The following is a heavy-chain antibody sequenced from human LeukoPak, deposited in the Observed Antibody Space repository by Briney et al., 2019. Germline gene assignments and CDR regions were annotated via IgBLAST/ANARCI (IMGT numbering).Heavy chain of an antibody. CDR2: ISSTTTYI. CDR3: ARGGPIYCSGDSCYPGDY. J-gene: IGHJ4*02. V-gene: IGHV3-21*01. Sequence: GGTLRLSCAASGFTFNHYAMNWVRQAPGKGLEWVASISSTTTYIYYADSVKGRFTISRDNAKNSVHLQMNSLRAEDTAVYYCARGGPIYCSGDSCYPGDYWGQGTLVTVSS. D-gene: IGHD2-15*01. CDR1: GFTFNHYA.